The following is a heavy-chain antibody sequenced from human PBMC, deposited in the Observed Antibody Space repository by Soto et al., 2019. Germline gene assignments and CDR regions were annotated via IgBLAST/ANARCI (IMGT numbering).Heavy chain of an antibody. CDR3: ARAVKDYYGSGSPRYVDY. V-gene: IGHV4-30-4*01. CDR1: GGSISSGDYY. Sequence: QVQLQESGPGLVKPSQTLSLTCTVSGGSISSGDYYWSWIRQPPGKGLEWIGYIYYSGSTYYNPSLKSRVTISVDTSKSQFSLKLSSVTAADTAVYYCARAVKDYYGSGSPRYVDYWGQGTLVTVSS. J-gene: IGHJ4*02. CDR2: IYYSGST. D-gene: IGHD3-10*01.